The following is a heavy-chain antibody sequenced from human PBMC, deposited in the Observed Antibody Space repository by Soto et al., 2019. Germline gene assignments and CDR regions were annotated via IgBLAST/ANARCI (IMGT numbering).Heavy chain of an antibody. J-gene: IGHJ5*02. D-gene: IGHD4-17*01. CDR3: ARAPPTTVTTGYNWFDP. V-gene: IGHV1-2*02. Sequence: ASVKVSCKASGYTFTGYYMHWVRQAPGQGLEWMGWINPNSGGTNYAQKFQGRVTMTRDTSISTAYMELSRLRSDDTAVYYCARAPPTTVTTGYNWFDPWGQGTLVTVSS. CDR1: GYTFTGYY. CDR2: INPNSGGT.